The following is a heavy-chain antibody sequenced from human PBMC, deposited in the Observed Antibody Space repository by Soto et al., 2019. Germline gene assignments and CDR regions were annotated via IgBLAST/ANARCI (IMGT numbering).Heavy chain of an antibody. CDR3: ARTDILTGYLEFGNGY. D-gene: IGHD3-9*01. CDR2: ISSSSSYI. V-gene: IGHV3-21*01. J-gene: IGHJ4*02. CDR1: GFTFSSYS. Sequence: EVQLVESGGGLVKPGGSLRLSCAASGFTFSSYSRNWVRQAPGKGLEWVSSISSSSSYIYYADSVKGRFTISRDNAKNSLYLQMNSLRAEDTAVYYCARTDILTGYLEFGNGYWGQGTLVTVSS.